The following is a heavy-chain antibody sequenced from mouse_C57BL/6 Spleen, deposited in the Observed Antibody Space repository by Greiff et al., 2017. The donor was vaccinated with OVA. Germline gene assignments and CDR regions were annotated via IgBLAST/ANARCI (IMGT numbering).Heavy chain of an antibody. Sequence: QVQLKQSGAELMKPGASVKLSCKAPGYTFTGYWIEWVKQRPGHGLEWIGGILPGSGSTNYNEKFKGKATFTADTSSNTAYMQLSSLTTEDSAISYCARRIYYGKCGNWYFDVWGTGTTVTVSS. CDR3: ARRIYYGKCGNWYFDV. V-gene: IGHV1-9*01. D-gene: IGHD2-1*01. CDR1: GYTFTGYW. CDR2: ILPGSGST. J-gene: IGHJ1*03.